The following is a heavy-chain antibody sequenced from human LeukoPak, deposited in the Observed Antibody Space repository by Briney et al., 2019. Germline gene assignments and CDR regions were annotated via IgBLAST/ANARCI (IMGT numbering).Heavy chain of an antibody. J-gene: IGHJ4*02. Sequence: GGSLRLSCAASGFTFSSYWMSWVRQAPGKGPEWVAHIKQDASQEYHVDSVKGRFTISRDNAKNSLYLQMNSLRAEDTAVYYCARGVVFPAWSGPHWSDYWGQGALVTFSS. V-gene: IGHV3-7*01. D-gene: IGHD3-3*01. CDR1: GFTFSSYW. CDR3: ARGVVFPAWSGPHWSDY. CDR2: IKQDASQE.